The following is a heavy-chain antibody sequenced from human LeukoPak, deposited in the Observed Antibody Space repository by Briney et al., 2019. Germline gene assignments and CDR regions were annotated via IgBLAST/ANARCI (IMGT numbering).Heavy chain of an antibody. CDR1: GFTFTDHY. CDR3: VREGEGPLSKDFDY. Sequence: ASVKVSCKSSGFTFTDHYIHWVRQGPGQGLEWMGYIGPHSTFTSSPQEFQGRVTMTRDASMSTAYMELTRLTSDDTAVYYCVREGEGPLSKDFDYWGQGTLVAVSS. D-gene: IGHD2/OR15-2a*01. J-gene: IGHJ4*02. V-gene: IGHV1-2*02. CDR2: IGPHSTFT.